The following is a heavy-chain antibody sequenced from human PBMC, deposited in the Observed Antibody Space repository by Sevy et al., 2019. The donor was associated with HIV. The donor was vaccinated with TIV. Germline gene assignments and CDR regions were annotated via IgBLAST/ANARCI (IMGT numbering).Heavy chain of an antibody. Sequence: GGSLRLSCAASGFTFSSSSMHWVRQAPGKGLEWVAVISYDGSNKYYADSVKGRFTISRDNSKNTRYLQMNSLRAGDTAVYYCARTFPPGYSGLERGCFDYWGQGTLVTVSS. CDR2: ISYDGSNK. CDR1: GFTFSSSS. D-gene: IGHD5-12*01. V-gene: IGHV3-30-3*01. J-gene: IGHJ4*02. CDR3: ARTFPPGYSGLERGCFDY.